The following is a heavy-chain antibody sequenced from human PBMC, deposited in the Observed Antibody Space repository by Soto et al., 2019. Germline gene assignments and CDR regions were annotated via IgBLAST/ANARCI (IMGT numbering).Heavy chain of an antibody. CDR2: ISDNGQGI. J-gene: IGHJ4*02. D-gene: IGHD2-2*01. CDR1: GFTFTYYP. Sequence: GSLRHSCASCGFTFTYYPFILVRQTPGKGMEWVSAISDNGQGIYYADSVRGRFTFYRDNSKNTVFLHTDSLSAEATAVYYCAKDREYPRDQFYCWGQGTLVTVSA. CDR3: AKDREYPRDQFYC. V-gene: IGHV3-23*01.